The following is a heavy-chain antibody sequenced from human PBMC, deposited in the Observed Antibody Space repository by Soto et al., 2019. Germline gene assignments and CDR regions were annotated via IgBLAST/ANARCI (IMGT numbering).Heavy chain of an antibody. D-gene: IGHD3-22*01. V-gene: IGHV1-18*01. CDR2: IGAYNGNT. CDR1: GYTFTSYG. CDR3: ARDPGHYYDSSGYLDDV. Sequence: ASVKVSCKASGYTFTSYGISWVRQAPGQGLEWMGWIGAYNGNTNYAQKLQGRVAMTTDTSTSTAYMELRSLRSDDTAVYYCARDPGHYYDSSGYLDDVWGKGTTVTVSS. J-gene: IGHJ6*04.